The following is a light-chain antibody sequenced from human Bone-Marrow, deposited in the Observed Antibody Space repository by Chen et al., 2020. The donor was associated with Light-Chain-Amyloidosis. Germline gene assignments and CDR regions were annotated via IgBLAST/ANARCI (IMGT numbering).Light chain of an antibody. CDR3: QSYQGSSQGV. Sequence: NFMLTQPHSVSESPGKTVIISCTRSSGSIATNYVQWYQQRPGSSPTTVIYEDDQRPSGVPDRFSGSIDRSSNSASLTSSGLKTEDDADYYCQSYQGSSQGVFGGGTKLTVL. CDR2: EDD. J-gene: IGLJ3*02. V-gene: IGLV6-57*01. CDR1: SGSIATNY.